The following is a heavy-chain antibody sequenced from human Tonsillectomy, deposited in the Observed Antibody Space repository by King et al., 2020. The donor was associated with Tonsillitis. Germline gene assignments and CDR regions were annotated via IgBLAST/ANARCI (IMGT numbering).Heavy chain of an antibody. CDR2: ISGRDTRT. D-gene: IGHD1-26*01. CDR3: AKESPYSGNYRFYYFDY. CDR1: GFTFSTYA. Sequence: VQLVESGGGLVQPGGSLRLSCEASGFTFSTYAMSWVRQAPGKGPEWVSAISGRDTRTFYACSVKGRLTISSDDSKNTVSLQMGSLRAEDTAVYYCAKESPYSGNYRFYYFDYWGQGTLVTVSS. J-gene: IGHJ4*02. V-gene: IGHV3-23*04.